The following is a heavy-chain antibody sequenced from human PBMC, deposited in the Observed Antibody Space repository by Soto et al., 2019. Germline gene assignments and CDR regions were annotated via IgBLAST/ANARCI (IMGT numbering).Heavy chain of an antibody. D-gene: IGHD3-3*01. CDR2: IRSKAYGGTT. J-gene: IGHJ4*02. CDR3: TRDRTYYDFWSGYYTVPFDY. V-gene: IGHV3-49*03. Sequence: PGGSLRLSCTASGFTFGDYAMSWFRQAPGKGLEWVVFIRSKAYGGTTEYAASVKGRFTISRDDSKSIAYLQMNSLKTEDTAVYYCTRDRTYYDFWSGYYTVPFDYWGQGTLVTVSS. CDR1: GFTFGDYA.